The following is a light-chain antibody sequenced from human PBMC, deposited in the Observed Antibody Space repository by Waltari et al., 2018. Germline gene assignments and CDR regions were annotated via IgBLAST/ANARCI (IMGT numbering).Light chain of an antibody. Sequence: QSVLTQPPSVSAAPGQRVTISCSGGSSNIGYNYVSWYRQFPGTAPKLLIYEESERPSGCPCRVSGYKSGTSATLDITGLQAGDEADYYFGTWDSSLSGAVFGGGTHLTVL. CDR1: SSNIGYNY. CDR2: EES. V-gene: IGLV1-51*02. CDR3: GTWDSSLSGAV. J-gene: IGLJ7*01.